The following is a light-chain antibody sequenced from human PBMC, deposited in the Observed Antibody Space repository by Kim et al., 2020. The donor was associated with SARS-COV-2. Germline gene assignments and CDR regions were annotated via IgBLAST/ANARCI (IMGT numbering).Light chain of an antibody. Sequence: DIQLTQSPSTLSASVGDRVTITCRASQSLGNWLALYQQKPGKTPNLLIYDASSLESGVPSRFSGSGSATEFTLTISSLQPDDFATYYCQQYNDYPLTFGGGTKVDIK. CDR2: DAS. CDR1: QSLGNW. CDR3: QQYNDYPLT. V-gene: IGKV1-5*01. J-gene: IGKJ4*01.